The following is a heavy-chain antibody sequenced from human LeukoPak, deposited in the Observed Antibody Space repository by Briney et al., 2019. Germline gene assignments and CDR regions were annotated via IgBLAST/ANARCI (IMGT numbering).Heavy chain of an antibody. CDR1: GFTFSIYW. CDR3: ARDIYGYFDL. CDR2: INSDGSST. Sequence: PGGSLRLSCAASGFTFSIYWMHWVRQTPGKGLVWVSRINSDGSSTNFADSVKGRFTISRDNAKNTLYLQMNSLRAEDTAAYYCARDIYGYFDLWGRGTLVTVSS. V-gene: IGHV3-74*01. J-gene: IGHJ2*01. D-gene: IGHD3-16*01.